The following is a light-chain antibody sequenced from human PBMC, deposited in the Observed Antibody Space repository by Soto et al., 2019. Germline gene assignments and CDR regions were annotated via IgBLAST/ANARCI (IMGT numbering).Light chain of an antibody. J-gene: IGKJ3*01. V-gene: IGKV1-27*01. CDR3: QQYNRAPFT. CDR1: QAISNY. Sequence: DIQMTQSPSSLSASVGDRVTITCRASQAISNYFAWYQQKPGKIPKLLIYAASTLQSGVPFLFSGSGSGTDFTLTISSLQPPDVATGYCQQYNRAPFTFGPGTKVDIK. CDR2: AAS.